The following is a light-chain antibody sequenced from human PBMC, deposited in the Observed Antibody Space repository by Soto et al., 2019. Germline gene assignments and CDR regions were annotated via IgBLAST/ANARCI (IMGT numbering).Light chain of an antibody. V-gene: IGKV1-13*02. CDR2: DAS. J-gene: IGKJ4*01. Sequence: AIQLTQSPSSLSASVGDRVTITCRASQGISSALAWYQQKPGRAPKLLIYDASSLESGVPSRFSGSGSGTDFTLTISSLQPEEFATYYCQQFNSYAQTFGGGTKVDIK. CDR3: QQFNSYAQT. CDR1: QGISSA.